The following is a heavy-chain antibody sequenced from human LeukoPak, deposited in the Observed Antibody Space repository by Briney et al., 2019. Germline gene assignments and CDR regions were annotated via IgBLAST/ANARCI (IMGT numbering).Heavy chain of an antibody. Sequence: GGSLRLSCAASGFTFSSYAIHWVRQAPGKGLDWVALISYDGSSKYYADSVQGRFTISRDSSTLYLQMNSLRTEDTAVYYCARGSVGAPPPFDYWGQGTLVTVSS. J-gene: IGHJ4*02. CDR2: ISYDGSSK. D-gene: IGHD4/OR15-4a*01. CDR1: GFTFSSYA. CDR3: ARGSVGAPPPFDY. V-gene: IGHV3-30-3*01.